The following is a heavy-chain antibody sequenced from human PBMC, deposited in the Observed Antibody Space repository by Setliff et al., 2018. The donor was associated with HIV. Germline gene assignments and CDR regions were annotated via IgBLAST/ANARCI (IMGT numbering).Heavy chain of an antibody. CDR1: GDSISSGNYY. D-gene: IGHD2-8*01. CDR3: ARVLLRTNPLYGVASNWFDP. V-gene: IGHV4-31*03. Sequence: PSETLSLTCTVSGDSISSGNYYWNLFRQHPGKGLEWIGNIYTNGSSYHNPSLKSRVTISVDTSKNQFSLNLRPEDTAVYYCARVLLRTNPLYGVASNWFDPWGQGTLVTVSS. CDR2: IYTNGSS. J-gene: IGHJ5*02.